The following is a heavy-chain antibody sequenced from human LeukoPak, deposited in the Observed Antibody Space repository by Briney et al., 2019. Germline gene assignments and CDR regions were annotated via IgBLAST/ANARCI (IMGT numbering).Heavy chain of an antibody. J-gene: IGHJ4*02. V-gene: IGHV4-4*02. D-gene: IGHD1-26*01. CDR3: ASGRPLGFDY. Sequence: KPSETLSLTCGVSGGSVTSTNWWTWVRQPPGKGLEWIGEVHLDGRTNYNPSLKSRLTMSVDLSENHVSLKLSSVTAADTAVYYCASGRPLGFDYWGQGTLVTVSS. CDR2: VHLDGRT. CDR1: GGSVTSTNW.